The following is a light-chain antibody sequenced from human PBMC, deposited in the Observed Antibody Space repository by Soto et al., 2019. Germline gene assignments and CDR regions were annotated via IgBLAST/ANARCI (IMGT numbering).Light chain of an antibody. Sequence: EVVMTQSPLSLPVTLGQPASISCRSSQSLVYSDGYTYLRWFQQRTGQSPRRLICKGSNRDSGMPGRFSGSGACTDFTLKSSRVAAEDVGVYYCMQGTHWPLTFGGGTKVEIK. CDR1: QSLVYSDGYTY. J-gene: IGKJ4*01. V-gene: IGKV2-30*01. CDR3: MQGTHWPLT. CDR2: KGS.